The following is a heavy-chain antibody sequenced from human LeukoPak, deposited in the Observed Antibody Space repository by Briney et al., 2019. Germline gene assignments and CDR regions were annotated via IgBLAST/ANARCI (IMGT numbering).Heavy chain of an antibody. J-gene: IGHJ4*02. V-gene: IGHV1-69*05. Sequence: SVKVSCRVSGGTLTNYAVSWVREAPGQGLEWMGGIIPIFGTPKYAQKFQDRVTITTDESTNTAYMEMSSLRPEDTAVFYCATYRNPGYYFDFWGQGVLVTVSS. CDR2: IIPIFGTP. CDR3: ATYRNPGYYFDF. D-gene: IGHD3-16*01. CDR1: GGTLTNYA.